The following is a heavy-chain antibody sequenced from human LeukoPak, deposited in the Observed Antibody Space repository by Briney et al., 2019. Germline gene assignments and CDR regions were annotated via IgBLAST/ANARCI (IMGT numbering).Heavy chain of an antibody. CDR1: GGSFSGYY. Sequence: SETLSLTCAVYGGSFSGYYWSWIRQPPGKGLEWIGEINHSGSTNYNPSLKSRVTISVDTSKNQFSLKLSSVTAADTAVYYCARGPHEGYGSGELYDYWGQGTLVTVSS. V-gene: IGHV4-34*01. CDR3: ARGPHEGYGSGELYDY. J-gene: IGHJ4*02. CDR2: INHSGST. D-gene: IGHD3-10*01.